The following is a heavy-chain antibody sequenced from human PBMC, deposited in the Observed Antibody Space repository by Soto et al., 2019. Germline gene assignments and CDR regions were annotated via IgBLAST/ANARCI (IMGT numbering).Heavy chain of an antibody. CDR2: IYYSGRT. V-gene: IGHV4-30-4*01. J-gene: IGHJ4*02. CDR1: GGSINSDDYY. CDR3: ARDRFAFFNY. Sequence: QVQLQESGPGLVRPSQTLSLTCTVSGGSINSDDYYWSWVRQPPGKGLEWIGYIYYSGRTNSNPSLKSRVTISVATSRNQLPRKLTSVTATDTAVYYCARDRFAFFNYGGQGILATVSS.